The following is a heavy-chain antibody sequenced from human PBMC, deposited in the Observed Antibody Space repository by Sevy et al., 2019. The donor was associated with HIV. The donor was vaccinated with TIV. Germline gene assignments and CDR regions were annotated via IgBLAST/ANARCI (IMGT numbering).Heavy chain of an antibody. D-gene: IGHD3-10*01. Sequence: GGSLRLSCAASGFTFSDYSMTWIRQAPGKGLEWLSYMSFSGETIHYADSVKGRFTISRDNANKTLSLEMKSLRAEDTGIYCCARDGGLGFGVFDSWGQGTSVTVSS. V-gene: IGHV3-11*01. CDR1: GFTFSDYS. CDR2: MSFSGETI. J-gene: IGHJ4*01. CDR3: ARDGGLGFGVFDS.